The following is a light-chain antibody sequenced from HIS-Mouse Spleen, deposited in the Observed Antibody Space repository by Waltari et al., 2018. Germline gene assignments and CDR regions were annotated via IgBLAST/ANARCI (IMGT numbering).Light chain of an antibody. J-gene: IGLJ3*02. Sequence: QSSLTQPASVAWSPGLSITIPRTGTSTHGGSYNLVSWYQQHPGKAPKLMIYEGSKRPSGVSNRFSGSKSGNTASLTISGLQAEDEADYYCCSYAGSSTWVFGGGTKLTVL. CDR2: EGS. V-gene: IGLV2-23*01. CDR3: CSYAGSSTWV. CDR1: STHGGSYNL.